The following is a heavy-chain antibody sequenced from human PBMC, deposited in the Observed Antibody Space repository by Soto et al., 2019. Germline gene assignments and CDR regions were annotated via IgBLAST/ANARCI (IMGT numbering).Heavy chain of an antibody. CDR2: ISNDERHK. J-gene: IGHJ4*02. CDR3: ARELGAIFDVDC. Sequence: GSLRLSCAASGFTFNKYAMHWVRQAPGKGLDWVAVISNDERHKYYADSVKGRFTISRDNSNNALYLQMNSLRTEDTAVYYCARELGAIFDVDCWGQGTLVTVSS. D-gene: IGHD3-3*01. CDR1: GFTFNKYA. V-gene: IGHV3-30-3*01.